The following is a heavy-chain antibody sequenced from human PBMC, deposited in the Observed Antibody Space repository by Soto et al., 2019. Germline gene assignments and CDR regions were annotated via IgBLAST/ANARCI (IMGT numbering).Heavy chain of an antibody. CDR3: ARDWALDY. J-gene: IGHJ4*02. CDR2: INPSGDST. Sequence: QVQLVQSGSEVKRPGTSVKVSCKAAGYTFNAYSMHWVRQAPGLGLEWMGMINPSGDSTTYAQNFQGRVTMTRDTSTSTVYIELSGLRSEDRAVYYGARDWALDYWGQGTLVTVSS. D-gene: IGHD7-27*01. CDR1: GYTFNAYS. V-gene: IGHV1-46*02.